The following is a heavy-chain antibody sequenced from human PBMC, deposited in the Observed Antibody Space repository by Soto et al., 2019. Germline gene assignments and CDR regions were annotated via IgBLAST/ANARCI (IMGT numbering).Heavy chain of an antibody. CDR2: ISYDGSNK. Sequence: QVQLVESGGGVVQPGRSLRLSCAASGFTFSSYAMHWVRQAPGKGLEWVAVISYDGSNKYYADSVKGRFSISRAHSKNTMYLQMNSLRAEDTAVYYCARGIDYYDSSGYYPIYYYYYGMDVWGQGTTVTVSS. CDR1: GFTFSSYA. J-gene: IGHJ6*02. V-gene: IGHV3-30-3*01. D-gene: IGHD3-22*01. CDR3: ARGIDYYDSSGYYPIYYYYYGMDV.